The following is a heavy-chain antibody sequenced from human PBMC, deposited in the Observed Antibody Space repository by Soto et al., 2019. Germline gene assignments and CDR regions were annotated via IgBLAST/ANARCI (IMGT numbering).Heavy chain of an antibody. CDR3: ARCILRFGELGRYYYMDV. CDR1: GGSISSYY. J-gene: IGHJ6*03. D-gene: IGHD3-10*01. Sequence: SETLSLTCTVSGGSISSYYWSWIRQPPGKGLEWIGYIYYSGSTNYNPSLKSRVTISVDTSKNQFSLKLSSVTAADTAVYYCARCILRFGELGRYYYMDVWGKGTTVTVSS. CDR2: IYYSGST. V-gene: IGHV4-59*08.